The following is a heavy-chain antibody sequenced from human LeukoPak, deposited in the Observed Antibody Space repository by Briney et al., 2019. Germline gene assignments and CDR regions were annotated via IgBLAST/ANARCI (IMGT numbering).Heavy chain of an antibody. CDR3: ARGGRSTYFDWSPDY. CDR2: ISGSSSYI. CDR1: GFTFSDYS. D-gene: IGHD3-9*01. V-gene: IGHV3-21*01. Sequence: GGSLRLSCAASGFTFSDYSMNWVRQAPGKGLEWVSSISGSSSYIYYADSVKGRFTISRDNARNSLYLQMNSLRAEDAAVYYCARGGRSTYFDWSPDYWGQGTLVTVSS. J-gene: IGHJ4*02.